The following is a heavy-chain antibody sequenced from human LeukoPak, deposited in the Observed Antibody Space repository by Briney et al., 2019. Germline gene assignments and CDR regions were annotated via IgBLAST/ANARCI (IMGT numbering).Heavy chain of an antibody. CDR2: ISAYNGNT. CDR1: GYTFTSYG. J-gene: IGHJ6*02. CDR3: ARDTQLSSGYGDRDYYYYGMDV. D-gene: IGHD3-22*01. Sequence: ASVKVSCKASGYTFTSYGIRWVRQAPGQGLEWMGWISAYNGNTNYAQKLQRRVTMTTDTSTSTAYMELRSLRSDDTAVYYCARDTQLSSGYGDRDYYYYGMDVWGQGTTVTVSS. V-gene: IGHV1-18*01.